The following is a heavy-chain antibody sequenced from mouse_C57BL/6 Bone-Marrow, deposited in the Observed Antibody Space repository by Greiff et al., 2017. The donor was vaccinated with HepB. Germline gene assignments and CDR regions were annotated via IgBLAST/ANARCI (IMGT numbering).Heavy chain of an antibody. D-gene: IGHD1-1*02. V-gene: IGHV5-17*01. J-gene: IGHJ3*01. CDR3: ARPDYGLFAY. CDR1: GFTFSDYG. Sequence: EVHLVESGGGLVKPAGSLKLSCAASGFTFSDYGMHWVRQAPEKGLEWVAYISSGSSTIYYADTVKGRFTISRDNAKNTLFLQMTSLRSEDTAMYYCARPDYGLFAYWGQGTLVTVSA. CDR2: ISSGSSTI.